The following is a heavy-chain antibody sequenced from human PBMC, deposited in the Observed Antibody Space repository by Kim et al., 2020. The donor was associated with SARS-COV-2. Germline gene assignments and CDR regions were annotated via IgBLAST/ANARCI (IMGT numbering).Heavy chain of an antibody. D-gene: IGHD3-10*01. V-gene: IGHV3-30-3*01. Sequence: GGSLRLSCAASGFTFSSYAMHWVRQAPGKGLEWVAVISYDGSNKYYADSVKGRFTISRDNSKNTLYLQTNSLRAEDTAVYYCARSHPLYYYGSGLDPYYFDYWGQGTLVTVSS. CDR3: ARSHPLYYYGSGLDPYYFDY. CDR2: ISYDGSNK. CDR1: GFTFSSYA. J-gene: IGHJ4*02.